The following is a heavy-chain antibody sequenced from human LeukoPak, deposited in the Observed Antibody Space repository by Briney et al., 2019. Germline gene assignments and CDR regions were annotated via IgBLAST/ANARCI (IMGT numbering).Heavy chain of an antibody. J-gene: IGHJ4*02. V-gene: IGHV3-74*01. CDR2: VHGDGNNI. CDR1: GFTFSSYG. Sequence: PGRSLRLSCAASGFTFSSYGMHWVRQAPGKGLVWVSRVHGDGNNIGYADSVKGRFTIFRDNAKNTLYLQMNSLRPDDTAVYYCARARVGDPTDYWGQGTLVTVSS. CDR3: ARARVGDPTDY. D-gene: IGHD1-26*01.